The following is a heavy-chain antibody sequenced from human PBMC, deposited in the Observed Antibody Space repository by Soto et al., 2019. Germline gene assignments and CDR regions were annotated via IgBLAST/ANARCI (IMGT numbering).Heavy chain of an antibody. J-gene: IGHJ6*02. CDR3: VKDHPSLEV. CDR1: VYIFLNYG. Sequence: ASVKVSCKASVYIFLNYGIAWVRQAPGQGLEWLGWISPYTGNTFYADSVKGRLTIARDNSKNTLYLQMNSLGGDDTAVYYCVKDHPSLEVWGQGTTVTLSS. D-gene: IGHD3-10*01. CDR2: ISPYTGNT. V-gene: IGHV1-18*01.